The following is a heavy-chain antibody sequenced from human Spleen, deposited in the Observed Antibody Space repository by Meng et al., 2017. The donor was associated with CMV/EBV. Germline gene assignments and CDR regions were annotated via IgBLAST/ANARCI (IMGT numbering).Heavy chain of an antibody. CDR1: GDTFGRYS. CDR3: ARGPRITVGGVIIWPLED. Sequence: SVKVSCKASGDTFGRYSVSWVRQAPGQGLEWMGGIMPILAMADYAQKFRNRVSITMDDSATTAYMEMSSLGSEDTAVYFCARGPRITVGGVIIWPLEDWGQGTLVTVSS. J-gene: IGHJ4*02. V-gene: IGHV1-69*16. D-gene: IGHD3-16*02. CDR2: IMPILAMA.